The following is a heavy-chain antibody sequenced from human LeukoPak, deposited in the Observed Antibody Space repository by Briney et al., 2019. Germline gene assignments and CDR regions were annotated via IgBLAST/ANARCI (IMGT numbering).Heavy chain of an antibody. D-gene: IGHD3-16*02. CDR3: ARGPLYYVWGSYRYFDY. CDR2: INHSGST. CDR1: GGSFSGYY. V-gene: IGHV4-34*01. Sequence: SETLSLTCAVYGGSFSGYYWSWIRQPPGKGLEWIGEINHSGSTNCNPSLKSRVTISVDTSKNQFSLKLSSVTAADTAVYYCARGPLYYVWGSYRYFDYWGQGTLDTVSS. J-gene: IGHJ4*02.